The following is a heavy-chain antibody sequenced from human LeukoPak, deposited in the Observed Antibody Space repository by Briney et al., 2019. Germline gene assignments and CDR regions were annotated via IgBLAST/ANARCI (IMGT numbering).Heavy chain of an antibody. Sequence: PVKFSCKASGGTFSSYAISWVRQAPGQGLEWMGGIIPIFGTANYAQKFQGRVTITADESTSRAEMELSSMRSENTAGYYCARAPGDNWNDEDYWGQGTLVTVSS. CDR2: IIPIFGTA. D-gene: IGHD1-20*01. J-gene: IGHJ4*02. V-gene: IGHV1-69*13. CDR1: GGTFSSYA. CDR3: ARAPGDNWNDEDY.